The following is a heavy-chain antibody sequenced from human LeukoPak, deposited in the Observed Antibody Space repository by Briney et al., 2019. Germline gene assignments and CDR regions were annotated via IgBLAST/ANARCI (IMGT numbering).Heavy chain of an antibody. J-gene: IGHJ4*02. CDR2: IVPNSGAT. V-gene: IGHV1-2*02. D-gene: IGHD2-8*01. Sequence: GASVKVSCKASGYTFTGYYMYWVRQAPGQGLEWMGWIVPNSGATKYAQKFQGRVTMTRDTSISTAYMELTGLRSDDTAIYYCARDHSNGVGISYWGQGTLVTVSS. CDR1: GYTFTGYY. CDR3: ARDHSNGVGISY.